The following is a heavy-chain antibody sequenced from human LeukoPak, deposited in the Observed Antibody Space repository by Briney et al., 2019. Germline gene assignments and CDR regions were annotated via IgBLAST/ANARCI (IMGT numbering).Heavy chain of an antibody. Sequence: GGSLRLSCAASGFTFSSYWMHWVRQAPGKGLVWVSRINSDGSSTSYADSVKGRFTISRDNAKNTLYLQMNSLRAEDTAVYYCARDDAYDYVWGSYRYTQYGMDVWGQGTTVTVSS. V-gene: IGHV3-74*01. CDR2: INSDGSST. CDR1: GFTFSSYW. D-gene: IGHD3-16*02. J-gene: IGHJ6*02. CDR3: ARDDAYDYVWGSYRYTQYGMDV.